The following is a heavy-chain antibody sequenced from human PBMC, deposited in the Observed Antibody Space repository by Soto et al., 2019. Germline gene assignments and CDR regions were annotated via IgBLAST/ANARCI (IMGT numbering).Heavy chain of an antibody. CDR1: GGSISSSNW. D-gene: IGHD3-10*01. Sequence: SETLSLTCAVSGGSISSSNWWSWGRQPPGKGLEWIGEIYHSGSTNYNPSLKSRVTISVDKSKNQFSLKLSSVTAADTAVYYCARGSVVRGVAYYGMDVWGQGTTVTVSS. CDR3: ARGSVVRGVAYYGMDV. V-gene: IGHV4-4*02. CDR2: IYHSGST. J-gene: IGHJ6*02.